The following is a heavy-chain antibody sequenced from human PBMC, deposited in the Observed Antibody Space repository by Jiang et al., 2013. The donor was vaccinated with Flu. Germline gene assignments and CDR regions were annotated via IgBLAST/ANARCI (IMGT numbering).Heavy chain of an antibody. CDR3: ARSIRGILRFFHYYYYGMDV. D-gene: IGHD3-3*01. CDR1: GFTFSSXS. J-gene: IGHJ6*02. V-gene: IGHV3-48*02. CDR2: ISSSSSTI. Sequence: GFTFSSXSMNWVRQAPGKGLEWVSYISSSSSTIYYADSVKGRFTISRDNAKNSLYLQMNSLRDEDTAVYYCARSIRGILRFFHYYYYGMDVWGQGTTVTVSS.